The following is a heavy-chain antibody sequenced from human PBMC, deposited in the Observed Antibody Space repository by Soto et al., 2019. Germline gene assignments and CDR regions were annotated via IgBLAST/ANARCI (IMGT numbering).Heavy chain of an antibody. Sequence: GGSLRLSCAASGFTFSGFDMNWVRQAPGKGLEWVSGISKGGDRTYYADSVKGRFTISRDNSKNTLYLQMSSLRAEDTAVYYCAREREQLGDYYYYGMDVWGQGTTVTVSS. V-gene: IGHV3-23*01. CDR1: GFTFSGFD. CDR2: ISKGGDRT. CDR3: AREREQLGDYYYYGMDV. D-gene: IGHD6-6*01. J-gene: IGHJ6*02.